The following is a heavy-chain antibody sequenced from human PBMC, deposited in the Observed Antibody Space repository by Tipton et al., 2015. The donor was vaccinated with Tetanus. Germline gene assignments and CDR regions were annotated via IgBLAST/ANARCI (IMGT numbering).Heavy chain of an antibody. J-gene: IGHJ6*02. CDR2: IDPDDSYT. V-gene: IGHV5-10-1*01. CDR1: GYNFTNYW. Sequence: QLVQSGAEVKKPGESLRISCKGSGYNFTNYWISWVRQMPGKGLEWMGRIDPDDSYTNYSPSFQGHVTISADKSISTAYLQWSSRKASDTAMYYCARPYPDYDSSGYYYNYGMDVWGQGTTVTVSS. D-gene: IGHD3-22*01. CDR3: ARPYPDYDSSGYYYNYGMDV.